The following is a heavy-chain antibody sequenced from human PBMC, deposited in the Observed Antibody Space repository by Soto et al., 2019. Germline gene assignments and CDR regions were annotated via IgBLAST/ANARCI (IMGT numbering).Heavy chain of an antibody. CDR1: GYTFTGYY. V-gene: IGHV1-2*02. J-gene: IGHJ3*02. Sequence: VQLVQSGAEVKKPGASVKVSCKSSGYTFTGYYIHWVRQAPGQGLEWMGSISPNSGVTHYAENFQGRVTMTRDLSTRTAYMALSSLRSDDTAVYYCARESYGHDGFDMWGQVKMVTISS. CDR2: ISPNSGVT. CDR3: ARESYGHDGFDM. D-gene: IGHD3-10*01.